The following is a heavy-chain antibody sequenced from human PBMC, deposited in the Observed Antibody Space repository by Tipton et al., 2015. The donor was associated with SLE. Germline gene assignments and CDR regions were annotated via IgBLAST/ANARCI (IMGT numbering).Heavy chain of an antibody. CDR2: IYTSGST. D-gene: IGHD3-22*01. CDR3: ARRAVDYYDSSGFEDY. V-gene: IGHV4-4*08. CDR1: GGSISSYY. Sequence: TLSLTCTVSGGSISSYYWSWIRQPPGKGLEWIGYIYTSGSTNYNPSLKSRVTISVDTSKNQFSLKLSSVTAADTAVYYCARRAVDYYDSSGFEDYWGQGNLVTVSS. J-gene: IGHJ4*02.